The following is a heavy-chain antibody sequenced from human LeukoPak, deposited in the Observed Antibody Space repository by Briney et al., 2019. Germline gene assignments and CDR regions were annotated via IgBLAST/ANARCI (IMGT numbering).Heavy chain of an antibody. CDR3: ARFYGDYPFYYYYYYGMDV. V-gene: IGHV4-59*01. CDR2: IYYSGST. CDR1: GGSISSYY. J-gene: IGHJ6*02. D-gene: IGHD4-17*01. Sequence: KPSETLSLTCTVSGGSISSYYWSWIRQPPGKGLEWIGYIYYSGSTNYNPSLKSRVTISVATSKNQFSLKLSSVPAADTAVYYCARFYGDYPFYYYYYYGMDVWGQGTTVTVSS.